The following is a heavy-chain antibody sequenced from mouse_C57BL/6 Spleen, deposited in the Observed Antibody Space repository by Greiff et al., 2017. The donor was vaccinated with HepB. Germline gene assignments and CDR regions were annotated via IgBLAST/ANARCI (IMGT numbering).Heavy chain of an antibody. CDR3: TIYDGYYYAMDY. D-gene: IGHD2-3*01. CDR1: GFNIRDDY. V-gene: IGHV14-4*01. CDR2: IDPENGDT. J-gene: IGHJ4*01. Sequence: EVQLQQSGAELVRPGASVKFSCTASGFNIRDDYMHWVKQRPEQGLEWIGWIDPENGDTEYASKFQGKATITADTSSNTAYLQLSSLTSEDTAVYCCTIYDGYYYAMDYWGQGTSVTVSS.